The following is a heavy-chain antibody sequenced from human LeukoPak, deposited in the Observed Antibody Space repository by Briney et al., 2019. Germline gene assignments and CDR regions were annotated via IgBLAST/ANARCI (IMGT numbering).Heavy chain of an antibody. D-gene: IGHD3-10*01. CDR3: ARAVYYYGSGSYYDY. J-gene: IGHJ4*02. CDR1: GGTFSSYA. CDR2: IIPIFGTA. Sequence: GASVKVSCKASGGTFSSYAISWVRQAPGQGLEWMGGIIPIFGTANYAQKFQGRVTITTDESTSTAYMELSSLRSEDTAVYYCARAVYYYGSGSYYDYWGQGTLVTVSS. V-gene: IGHV1-69*05.